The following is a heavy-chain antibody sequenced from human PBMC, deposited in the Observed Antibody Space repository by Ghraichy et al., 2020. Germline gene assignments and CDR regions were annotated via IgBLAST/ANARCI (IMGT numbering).Heavy chain of an antibody. J-gene: IGHJ6*02. CDR1: GFTFSSYV. Sequence: GSLRLSCTASGFTFSSYVMSWVRQAPGEGLEWVSAISGRGGSTYYADSVKGRFTISRDNSKNTLYLQMNSLRAEDTAVYYCAKGIAAGTSTISYYYNGLDVWGQGTTVTISS. CDR2: ISGRGGST. D-gene: IGHD6-13*01. CDR3: AKGIAAGTSTISYYYNGLDV. V-gene: IGHV3-23*01.